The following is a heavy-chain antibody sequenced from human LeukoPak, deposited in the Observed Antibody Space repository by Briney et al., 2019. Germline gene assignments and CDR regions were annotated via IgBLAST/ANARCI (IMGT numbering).Heavy chain of an antibody. D-gene: IGHD3-22*01. Sequence: SEALSLTCTVSGGSISSGSYYWSWIRQPAGKGLEWIGRIYTSGSTNYNPSLKSRVTISVDTSKNQFSLKLSSVTAADTAVYYCARQFDYDSSGYSHFDFWGQGTLVTVSS. CDR1: GGSISSGSYY. V-gene: IGHV4-61*02. CDR3: ARQFDYDSSGYSHFDF. J-gene: IGHJ4*02. CDR2: IYTSGST.